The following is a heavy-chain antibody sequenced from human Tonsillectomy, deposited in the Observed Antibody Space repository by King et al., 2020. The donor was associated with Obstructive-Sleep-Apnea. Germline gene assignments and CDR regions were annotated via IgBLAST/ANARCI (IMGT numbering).Heavy chain of an antibody. CDR3: AREHPPPIYDLWSGYYSN. Sequence: VQLQESGPGLVKPSETLSLTCTVSGGSISSYYWSWIRQPPGKGLEWIGYIYYRGSTNYNPSLKSRVTISVDTSKNQFSLKLSSVTAADTAVYYCAREHPPPIYDLWSGYYSNWGQGTLVTVSS. CDR1: GGSISSYY. CDR2: IYYRGST. D-gene: IGHD3-3*01. J-gene: IGHJ4*02. V-gene: IGHV4-59*01.